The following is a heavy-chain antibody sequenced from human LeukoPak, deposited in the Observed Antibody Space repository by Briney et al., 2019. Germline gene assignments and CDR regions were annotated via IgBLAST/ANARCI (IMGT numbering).Heavy chain of an antibody. J-gene: IGHJ4*02. CDR1: GFTFSSYS. Sequence: GGSLRLSCAASGFTFSSYSMNWVRQAPGKGLEWVSAISGSSDHIHYADSMKGRFTISRDNAKNSLYLQMNSLTAEDTAVYYCARDFFDSSGHYYDAYWGQGTLVTVSS. D-gene: IGHD6-19*01. V-gene: IGHV3-21*01. CDR3: ARDFFDSSGHYYDAY. CDR2: ISGSSDHI.